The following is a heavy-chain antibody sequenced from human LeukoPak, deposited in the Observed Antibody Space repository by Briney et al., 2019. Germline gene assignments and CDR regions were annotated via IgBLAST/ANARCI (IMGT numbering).Heavy chain of an antibody. CDR3: ARTFYGNYASRAFDI. CDR1: GYSISSGYY. D-gene: IGHD4-11*01. V-gene: IGHV4-38-2*01. CDR2: IYHSGST. Sequence: SETLSLTCAVSGYSISSGYYWGWIRQPPGKGLEWIGSIYHSGSTYYNPSFKSRVTISVDTSKNQFSLKLSSVTAADTAVYYCARTFYGNYASRAFDIWGQGTMVTVSS. J-gene: IGHJ3*02.